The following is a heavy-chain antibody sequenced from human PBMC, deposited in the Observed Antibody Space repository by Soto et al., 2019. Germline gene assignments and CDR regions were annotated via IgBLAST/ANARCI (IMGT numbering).Heavy chain of an antibody. Sequence: QVQLVQSGAEVKKPGASVKVSCKASGYTFTSYGISWVRQAPGQGLEWMGWISAYNGNTNYAQKLQGRVTMTTDTSTSPAYMELRSLRSDDTAVYYCARETDGAYAGANYGMDVWGQGTTVTVSS. CDR3: ARETDGAYAGANYGMDV. J-gene: IGHJ6*02. D-gene: IGHD3-16*01. V-gene: IGHV1-18*04. CDR2: ISAYNGNT. CDR1: GYTFTSYG.